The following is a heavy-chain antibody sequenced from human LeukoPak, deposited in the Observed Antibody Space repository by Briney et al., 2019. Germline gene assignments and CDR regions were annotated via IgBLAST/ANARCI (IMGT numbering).Heavy chain of an antibody. D-gene: IGHD3-10*01. V-gene: IGHV4-34*01. J-gene: IGHJ4*02. CDR1: GESFSCHY. CDR3: ARPRYGSGSLDS. Sequence: PSETLSLTCAVYGESFSCHYWTWLRRPPGKGLEWIGEINHSGSTTSNPSLNNRVTISVDTSKNQFSLKLTSVTAADTAVYYCARPRYGSGSLDSWGRGTLVTVPS. CDR2: INHSGST.